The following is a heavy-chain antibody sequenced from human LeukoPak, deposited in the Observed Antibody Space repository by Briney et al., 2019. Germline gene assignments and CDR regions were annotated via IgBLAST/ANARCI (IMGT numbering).Heavy chain of an antibody. J-gene: IGHJ6*03. V-gene: IGHV4-4*02. CDR1: GGSISSSNW. CDR3: ARIPAYHYYYYMDV. CDR2: IYHSGST. D-gene: IGHD2-21*01. Sequence: SETLSLTCAVSGGSISSSNWWSWVRQPPGKGLVWIGEIYHSGSTNYNPSLKSRVTISVDKSKNQFSLKLSSVTAADTAVYYCARIPAYHYYYYMDVWGKGTTVTISS.